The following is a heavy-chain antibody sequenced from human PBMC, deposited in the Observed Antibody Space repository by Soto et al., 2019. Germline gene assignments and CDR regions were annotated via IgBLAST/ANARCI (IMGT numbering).Heavy chain of an antibody. D-gene: IGHD3-22*01. Sequence: QVQLVQSGAEVKKPGSSVKVSCKASGGTFSSYAITWVRQAPGQGLEWMGGIIPIFATANYAQKFQARVTITTDASMTTVYMELSSLRSEDTAVYYCPTDRVPSSAYSPYSFGPWGQGTLVTVSS. CDR1: GGTFSSYA. CDR2: IIPIFATA. CDR3: PTDRVPSSAYSPYSFGP. V-gene: IGHV1-69*05. J-gene: IGHJ5*02.